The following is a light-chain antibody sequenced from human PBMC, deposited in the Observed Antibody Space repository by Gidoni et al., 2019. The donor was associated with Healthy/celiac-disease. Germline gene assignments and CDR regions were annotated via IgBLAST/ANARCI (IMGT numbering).Light chain of an antibody. J-gene: IGKJ1*01. Sequence: DIQITQSPSTLSASVADRFTITCRASQSISDLLAWFQQKPGKAPNLLIYQASSLETGVPSRFSRSGSGKEFTLTSSRLQPDDFATYYCQHYNTYSGTFGQXTKVEIK. CDR1: QSISDL. CDR3: QHYNTYSGT. V-gene: IGKV1-5*03. CDR2: QAS.